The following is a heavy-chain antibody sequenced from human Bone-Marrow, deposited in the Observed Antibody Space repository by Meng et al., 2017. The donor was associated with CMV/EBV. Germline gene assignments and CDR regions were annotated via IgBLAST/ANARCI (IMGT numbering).Heavy chain of an antibody. J-gene: IGHJ6*02. Sequence: ASVKVSCKISGNIFNDYYMHWVQQAPGKGLEWMGLVDPEGGETIYAEKFQGRLTITADPSTETAYMELSSVRSEDTAVYYCAHEARHNAHALDGWGQGATVTVSS. D-gene: IGHD2-2*01. CDR2: VDPEGGET. V-gene: IGHV1-69-2*01. CDR3: AHEARHNAHALDG. CDR1: GNIFNDYY.